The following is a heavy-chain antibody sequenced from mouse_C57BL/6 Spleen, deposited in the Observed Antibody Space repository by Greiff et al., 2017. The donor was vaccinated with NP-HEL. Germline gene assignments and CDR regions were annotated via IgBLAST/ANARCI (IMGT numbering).Heavy chain of an antibody. D-gene: IGHD1-1*01. V-gene: IGHV1-80*01. Sequence: VQLQQSGAELVKPGASVKISCKASGYAFSSYWMNWVKQRPGKGLEWIGQIYPGDGDTNYNGKFKGKATLTADKSSSTAYMQLSSLTSEDSAVYFCARSRITTVEDYFDYWGQGTTLTVSS. CDR1: GYAFSSYW. CDR3: ARSRITTVEDYFDY. J-gene: IGHJ2*01. CDR2: IYPGDGDT.